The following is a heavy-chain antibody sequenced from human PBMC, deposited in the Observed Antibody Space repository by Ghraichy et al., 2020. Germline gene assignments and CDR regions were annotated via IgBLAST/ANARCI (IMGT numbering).Heavy chain of an antibody. CDR3: ARHFTDCSSTSCYHFDY. Sequence: SETLSLTCTVSGGSISSSSYYWGWIRQPPGKGLEWIGSIYYSGSTYYNPSLKSRVTISVDTSKNQFSLKLSSVTAADTAVYYCARHFTDCSSTSCYHFDYWGQGTLVTVSS. CDR2: IYYSGST. D-gene: IGHD2-2*01. CDR1: GGSISSSSYY. J-gene: IGHJ4*02. V-gene: IGHV4-39*01.